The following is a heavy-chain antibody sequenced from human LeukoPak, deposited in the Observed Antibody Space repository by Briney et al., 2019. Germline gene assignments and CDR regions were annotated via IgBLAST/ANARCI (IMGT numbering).Heavy chain of an antibody. D-gene: IGHD2-15*01. V-gene: IGHV4-59*08. CDR1: GDSVSGVY. J-gene: IGHJ4*02. Sequence: SETLSLTCTVSGDSVSGVYWSWIRQPPGKGLEWIGYVYYSGDTNYNPSLKSRVTMSLDTSKNQVSLRLSSVTAADSAVYYCARHPFATPFDYWGRGTLLTVSS. CDR2: VYYSGDT. CDR3: ARHPFATPFDY.